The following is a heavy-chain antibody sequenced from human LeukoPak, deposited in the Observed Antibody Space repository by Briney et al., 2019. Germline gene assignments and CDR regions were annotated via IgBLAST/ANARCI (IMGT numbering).Heavy chain of an antibody. CDR1: GGSISIYY. CDR3: ARGPWLGAFDI. CDR2: IYYSGST. J-gene: IGHJ3*02. Sequence: PSETLSLTCTVSGGSISIYYWNWIRQPPGKGLECIGYIYYSGSTYYNPSLKSRVTISVDTSKNQFSLKLSSVTAADTAVYYCARGPWLGAFDIWGQGTMVTVSS. V-gene: IGHV4-59*06. D-gene: IGHD3-10*01.